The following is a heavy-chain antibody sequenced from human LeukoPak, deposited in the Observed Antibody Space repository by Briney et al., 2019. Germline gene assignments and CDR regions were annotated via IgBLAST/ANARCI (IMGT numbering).Heavy chain of an antibody. D-gene: IGHD4-17*01. CDR3: ARCGAAVTTHFSH. CDR2: ISASDGTT. CDR1: GYSFSIYG. Sequence: ASVQVSCKASGYSFSIYGITWARQAPGQGLEYLGWISASDGTTNYAQKVQDRVTMTTDTSTSTAYLELRSLRSEDTTVYYCARCGAAVTTHFSHWGQGTLVTVSS. V-gene: IGHV1-18*01. J-gene: IGHJ4*02.